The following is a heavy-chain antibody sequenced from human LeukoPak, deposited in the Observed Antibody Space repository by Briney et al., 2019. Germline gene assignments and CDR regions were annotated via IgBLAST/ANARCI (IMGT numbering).Heavy chain of an antibody. J-gene: IGHJ4*02. CDR2: ISGISGST. CDR1: GFTFSSDG. V-gene: IGHV3-23*01. Sequence: GGSLRLSCAAPGFTFSSDGMSWVRQAPGKRLWWVSTISGISGSTYYADSVKGRVTISRDNSKNTRSLQMNSLRAEETAVYYCAKDLVLYVERISMVRVPPPYENWFQGTLVTVSS. D-gene: IGHD3-10*01. CDR3: AKDLVLYVERISMVRVPPPYEN.